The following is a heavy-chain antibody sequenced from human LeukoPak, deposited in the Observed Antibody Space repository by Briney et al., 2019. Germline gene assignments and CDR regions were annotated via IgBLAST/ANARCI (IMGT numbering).Heavy chain of an antibody. Sequence: GGSLRLSCAASGFTFSNYGFHWVRQAPGKGLEWVALISFDGSKKYFADSVKGRFTLSRDNSKNTLYLQMNSLRGEDTAVYYCAKDWNNWFDSWGQGTLVTVSS. CDR3: AKDWNNWFDS. J-gene: IGHJ5*01. D-gene: IGHD1-1*01. CDR2: ISFDGSKK. CDR1: GFTFSNYG. V-gene: IGHV3-30*18.